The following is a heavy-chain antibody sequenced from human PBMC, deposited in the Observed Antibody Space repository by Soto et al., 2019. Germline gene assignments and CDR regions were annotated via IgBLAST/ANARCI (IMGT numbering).Heavy chain of an antibody. V-gene: IGHV1-69*01. J-gene: IGHJ6*02. CDR1: GGTFSSYA. CDR2: IIPNFGTA. CDR3: ARDYYDSSGNYYYYYGMDV. D-gene: IGHD3-22*01. Sequence: QVQLVQSGAEVKKPGSSVKVSCKASGGTFSSYAISWVRQAPGQGLEWMGGIIPNFGTANYAQKFQGRVTITADESTSTAYMEMSSLRSEDTAVYYCARDYYDSSGNYYYYYGMDVWGQGTTVTVSS.